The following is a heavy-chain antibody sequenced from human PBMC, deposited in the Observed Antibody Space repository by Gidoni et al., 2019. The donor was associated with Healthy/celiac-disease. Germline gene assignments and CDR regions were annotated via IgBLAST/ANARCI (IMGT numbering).Heavy chain of an antibody. CDR3: ARLHNYGSGSSIMDYYYYYYMDV. CDR2: IYYSGST. CDR1: GGSISSSSYY. J-gene: IGHJ6*03. D-gene: IGHD3-10*01. Sequence: QLQLQESGPGLVKPSETLSLTCTVSGGSISSSSYYWGWIRQPPGKGLEWIGSIYYSGSTYYNPSLKSRVTISVDTSKNQFSLKLSSVTAADTAVYYCARLHNYGSGSSIMDYYYYYYMDVWGKGTTVTVSS. V-gene: IGHV4-39*01.